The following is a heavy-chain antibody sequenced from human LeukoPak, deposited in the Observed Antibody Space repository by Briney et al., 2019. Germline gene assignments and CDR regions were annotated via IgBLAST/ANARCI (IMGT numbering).Heavy chain of an antibody. CDR2: IKQDGSEK. CDR3: ARLGYYDSSGYYSY. CDR1: GFTFSSYW. V-gene: IGHV3-7*01. Sequence: GGSLRLSCAASGFTFSSYWMSWVRQAPGKGLEWVANIKQDGSEKYYVDSVKGRFTISRDNAKNSLYLQMNSLRAEDTAVYYCARLGYYDSSGYYSYWGQGTLVTVSS. D-gene: IGHD3-22*01. J-gene: IGHJ4*02.